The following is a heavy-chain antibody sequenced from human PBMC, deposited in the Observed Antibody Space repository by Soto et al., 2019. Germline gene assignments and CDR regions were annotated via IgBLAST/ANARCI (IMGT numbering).Heavy chain of an antibody. CDR1: GGTFTSYA. CDR2: IIPIFATA. CDR3: ARGVLRFLEWSTTRYYYGMDV. V-gene: IGHV1-69*13. J-gene: IGHJ6*02. D-gene: IGHD3-3*01. Sequence: SGKVSWQASGGTFTSYAISWVPQAPGQGLEWMGGIIPIFATANYAQKFQGRVTITADEATTTAYLELSSLRAEDTAVYYCARGVLRFLEWSTTRYYYGMDVWAQGTTVTVSS.